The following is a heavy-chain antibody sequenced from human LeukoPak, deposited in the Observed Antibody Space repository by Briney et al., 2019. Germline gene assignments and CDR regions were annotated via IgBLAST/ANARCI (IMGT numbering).Heavy chain of an antibody. Sequence: GGSLRLSSAASGFTFSSYTFYWFRQAPGKGLEWVASVSVEGTGRYFPGSVEGRFTISRDDSKNTVSLQMSNVRAEDTAVYFCATVTKVDFDYWGQGTLVTVSS. J-gene: IGHJ4*02. V-gene: IGHV3-30*04. CDR1: GFTFSSYT. CDR3: ATVTKVDFDY. D-gene: IGHD4-11*01. CDR2: VSVEGTGR.